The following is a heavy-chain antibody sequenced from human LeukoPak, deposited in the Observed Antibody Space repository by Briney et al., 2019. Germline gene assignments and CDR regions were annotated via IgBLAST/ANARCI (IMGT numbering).Heavy chain of an antibody. D-gene: IGHD6-13*01. CDR2: INPNSGGT. J-gene: IGHJ4*02. Sequence: GASVKVSCKASGYTFTGYYMHWVRQAPGQGLEWMGWINPNSGGTNYAQKFQGRVTMTRDTSISTAYMELSRLRSGDTAVYYCARGKEYSSSWYDYWGQGTLVTVSS. CDR1: GYTFTGYY. V-gene: IGHV1-2*02. CDR3: ARGKEYSSSWYDY.